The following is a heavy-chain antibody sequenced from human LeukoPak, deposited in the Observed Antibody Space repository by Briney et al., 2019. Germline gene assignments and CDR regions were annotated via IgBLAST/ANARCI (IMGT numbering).Heavy chain of an antibody. CDR2: FDPEDGET. CDR1: GYTLTELS. Sequence: ASVKLSCKVSGYTLTELSMHWVRQAPGKGLEWMGGFDPEDGETIYAQKFQGRVTMTEDTSTDTAYMELSSLRSEDTAVYYCATSRLRWNFPWVRRRDWFDPWGQGTLVTVSS. CDR3: ATSRLRWNFPWVRRRDWFDP. J-gene: IGHJ5*02. V-gene: IGHV1-24*01. D-gene: IGHD4-23*01.